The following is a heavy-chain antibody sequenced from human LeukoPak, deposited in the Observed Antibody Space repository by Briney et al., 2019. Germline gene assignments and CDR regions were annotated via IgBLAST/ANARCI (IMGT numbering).Heavy chain of an antibody. CDR3: AKVQHRCGGDCYSSTG. D-gene: IGHD2-21*02. CDR1: GFTVSSNY. Sequence: GGSLRLSCAASGFTVSSNYMNWVRQAPGKGLEWVSSISSSSSYIYYADSVKGRFTISRDNSKNTLYLQMNSLRAEDTAVYYCAKVQHRCGGDCYSSTGWGQGTLVTVSS. V-gene: IGHV3-21*01. CDR2: ISSSSSYI. J-gene: IGHJ4*02.